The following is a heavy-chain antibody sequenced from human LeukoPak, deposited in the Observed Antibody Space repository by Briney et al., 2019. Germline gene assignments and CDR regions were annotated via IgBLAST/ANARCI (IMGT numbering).Heavy chain of an antibody. CDR3: TGNYYGSGSYADFDY. J-gene: IGHJ4*02. D-gene: IGHD3-10*01. Sequence: GGSLRLSCEASGFTFKNAWMIWVRQAPGKGPEWVGRIKSTRDGGATEYAAHVKGRFTISRDDSKNTAYLQMDSLKTEDTAVYYCTGNYYGSGSYADFDYWGQGTLVTVSS. CDR1: GFTFKNAW. V-gene: IGHV3-15*01. CDR2: IKSTRDGGAT.